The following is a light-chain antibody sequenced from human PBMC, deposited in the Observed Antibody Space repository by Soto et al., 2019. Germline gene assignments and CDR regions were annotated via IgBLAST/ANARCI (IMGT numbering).Light chain of an antibody. CDR2: GAS. CDR1: QSVSGSY. V-gene: IGKV3-20*01. CDR3: QQYGSSPRT. J-gene: IGKJ2*02. Sequence: EIVLTQSPGTLSLSPGERATLSCRASQSVSGSYLAWYQQEPGQAPRLLIYGASSRATGIPDRFSGSGSGTDFTLTISALEPEDFAAYYCQQYGSSPRTFGQGTKLEIK.